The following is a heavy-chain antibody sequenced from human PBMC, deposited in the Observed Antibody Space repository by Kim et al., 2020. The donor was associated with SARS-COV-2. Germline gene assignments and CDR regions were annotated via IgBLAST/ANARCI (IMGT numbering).Heavy chain of an antibody. D-gene: IGHD3-22*01. CDR3: VHSDSSGYYGGADDYYYYGMDV. V-gene: IGHV3-53*01. CDR2: IYSGGST. Sequence: GGSLRLSCAASGFTVSTNYMSWVRQAPGKGLEWVSVIYSGGSTYYADSVKGRFTISRDNSKNTLYLQMNSLRAEDTAVYYCVHSDSSGYYGGADDYYYYGMDVWGQGTTVTVSS. J-gene: IGHJ6*02. CDR1: GFTVSTNY.